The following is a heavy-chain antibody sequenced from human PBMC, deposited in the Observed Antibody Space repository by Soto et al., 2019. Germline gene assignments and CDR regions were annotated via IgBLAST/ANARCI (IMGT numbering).Heavy chain of an antibody. J-gene: IGHJ4*02. V-gene: IGHV1-69*08. CDR3: TRDWEITVSTWSFGGF. CDR1: GGTFSPYT. CDR2: IIPFHGVT. Sequence: QVPLVQSGAEVKKPGSSVKVSCKASGGTFSPYTINWVRQAPGQGLEWMGRIIPFHGVTNYAQKLQARVTITADKSTSTAYMELSGLRFEDTAMYYCTRDWEITVSTWSFGGFWGRGTLVTVSS. D-gene: IGHD3-10*01.